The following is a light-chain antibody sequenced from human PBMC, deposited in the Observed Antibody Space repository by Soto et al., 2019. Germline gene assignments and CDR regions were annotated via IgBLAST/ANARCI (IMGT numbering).Light chain of an antibody. CDR3: QQYDSYLLT. CDR1: QSIGSW. CDR2: KAS. Sequence: DIPMTQSPSTLSASVGDRVTITCRASQSIGSWLAWYQQKPGKAPKLLIYKASNLESGVPSRFSGSGSGTEFTLTISSLQPDDFTTYYCQQYDSYLLTFGGGTKVEIK. V-gene: IGKV1-5*03. J-gene: IGKJ4*01.